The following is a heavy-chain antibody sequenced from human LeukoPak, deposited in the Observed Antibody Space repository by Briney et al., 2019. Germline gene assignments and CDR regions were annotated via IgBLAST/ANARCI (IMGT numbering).Heavy chain of an antibody. V-gene: IGHV3-74*01. CDR2: IDTDGSTA. J-gene: IGHJ4*02. Sequence: GGSLRPSCAASGFTFRSYWMHWVRQAPGKGLVWVSHIDTDGSTATYADSVRGRFTISRDNAKNTLYLQMNSLSAEDTAVYYCARNLYDSGGYYLGLDYWGQGTLVTVSS. CDR1: GFTFRSYW. D-gene: IGHD3-22*01. CDR3: ARNLYDSGGYYLGLDY.